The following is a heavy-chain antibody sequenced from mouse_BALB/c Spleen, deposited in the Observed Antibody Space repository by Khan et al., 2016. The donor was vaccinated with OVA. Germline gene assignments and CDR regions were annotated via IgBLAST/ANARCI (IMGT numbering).Heavy chain of an antibody. V-gene: IGHV1-5*01. D-gene: IGHD1-1*01. Sequence: VRLQQSGTILARPGASVKMSCKASGYSFTDYWLHWVKQRPGQGLEWIGGIYPGNGETRYNQNFKGKARLTAVTSASTASMDLNSLTNEDSAVYYCARAGYGAFAYWGQGTLVTVSA. CDR1: GYSFTDYW. CDR3: ARAGYGAFAY. J-gene: IGHJ3*01. CDR2: IYPGNGET.